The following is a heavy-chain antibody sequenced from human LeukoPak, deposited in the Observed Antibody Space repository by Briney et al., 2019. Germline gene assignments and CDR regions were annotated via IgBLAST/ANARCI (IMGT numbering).Heavy chain of an antibody. CDR1: GFTFEDYA. CDR3: AKGVVRRALYFDY. CDR2: ISWNSGDI. Sequence: GGSLRLSCAASGFTFEDYAMHWVRQAPGKGLEWDSGISWNSGDIGYADSVKGRFTVSRDNAKNSLYLQMNGLRPDDTALYYCAKGVVRRALYFDYWGQGTLVTVSS. D-gene: IGHD3-10*01. J-gene: IGHJ4*02. V-gene: IGHV3-9*01.